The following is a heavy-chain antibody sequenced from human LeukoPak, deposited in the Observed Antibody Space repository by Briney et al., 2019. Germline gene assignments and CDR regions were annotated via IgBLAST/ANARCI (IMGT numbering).Heavy chain of an antibody. CDR2: ISSSSSYI. CDR3: ARDLVVPAAYYGMDV. CDR1: GFTFSSYS. V-gene: IGHV3-21*01. D-gene: IGHD2-2*01. J-gene: IGHJ6*02. Sequence: GGSLRLSCAASGFTFSSYSMNWVRQAPGKGLEWVSSISSSSSYIYYADSVKGRFTISRDNAMNSLYLQMNSLRAEDTAVYYCARDLVVPAAYYGMDVWGQGTTVTVSS.